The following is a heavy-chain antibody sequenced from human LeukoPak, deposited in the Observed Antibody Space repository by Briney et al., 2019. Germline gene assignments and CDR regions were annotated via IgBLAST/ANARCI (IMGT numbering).Heavy chain of an antibody. J-gene: IGHJ6*02. V-gene: IGHV4-39*07. CDR3: TREEQQLEYYYYGMDV. D-gene: IGHD6-13*01. Sequence: SETLSLTCTVSGGSISSSSYYWGWIRQPPGKGLEWIGSIYYSGSTYYNPSLKSRVTISVDTSKNQFSLKLSSVTAADTAVYYCTREEQQLEYYYYGMDVWGQGTAVTVSS. CDR2: IYYSGST. CDR1: GGSISSSSYY.